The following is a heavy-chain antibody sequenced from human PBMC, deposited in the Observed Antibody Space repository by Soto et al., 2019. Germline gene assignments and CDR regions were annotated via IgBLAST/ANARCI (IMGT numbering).Heavy chain of an antibody. J-gene: IGHJ4*02. CDR3: AKAGFWSGYYSLVDY. D-gene: IGHD3-3*01. CDR1: GFTFDDYA. V-gene: IGHV3-9*01. CDR2: ISWNSGSI. Sequence: EVQLVESGGGLVQPGMSLRLSCAASGFTFDDYAMHWVRQAPGKGLEWVSGISWNSGSIGYADSVKGRFTISRDNAKNSLYLQMNSLRAEDTALYYCAKAGFWSGYYSLVDYWGQGTLVTVSS.